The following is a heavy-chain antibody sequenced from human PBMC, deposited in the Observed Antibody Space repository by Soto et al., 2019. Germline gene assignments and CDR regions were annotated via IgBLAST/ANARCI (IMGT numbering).Heavy chain of an antibody. CDR2: ISKSGSII. J-gene: IGHJ5*02. CDR1: GFSFSDYY. CDR3: ARDLSPYSDYYDESSSETWFDP. D-gene: IGHD3-22*01. V-gene: IGHV3-11*01. Sequence: GESLKISCAASGFSFSDYYMSWIRQPPGKGLEWVSYISKSGSIIHYADSVKGRFTISRDNAKNSLYLQMNSLRAEDTALYYCARDLSPYSDYYDESSSETWFDPWGQGTLVTVSS.